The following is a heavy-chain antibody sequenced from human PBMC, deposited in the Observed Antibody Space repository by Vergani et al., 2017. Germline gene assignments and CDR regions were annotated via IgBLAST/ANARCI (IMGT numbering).Heavy chain of an antibody. J-gene: IGHJ4*02. D-gene: IGHD5-24*01. CDR1: GFTFTNYA. CDR3: ARETRDTPSSLDY. CDR2: VSATVGGT. Sequence: EVQLLESGGGLVQPGGSLRLSWAASGFTFTNYAMTWAPEVPGKGLEWVSTVSATVGGTYYAGSVKGRFTISKDISKNTLYLQMNSLRGDDTAVYYCARETRDTPSSLDYWGQGTLVTVSS. V-gene: IGHV3-23*01.